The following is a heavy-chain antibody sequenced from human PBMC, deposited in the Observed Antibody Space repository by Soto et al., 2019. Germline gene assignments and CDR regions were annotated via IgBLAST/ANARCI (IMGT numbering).Heavy chain of an antibody. CDR3: ARHPTYYYDSSGYYYYYGMDV. CDR1: GYSFTNYW. V-gene: IGHV5-51*01. D-gene: IGHD3-22*01. Sequence: GDSLKISCKASGYSFTNYWIGWVRQMPGKGLEWMGIIYPGDSDTRYSPSFQGQVTISADKSISTAYLQWSSLKASDTAMYYCARHPTYYYDSSGYYYYYGMDVWGQGTTVTVSS. J-gene: IGHJ6*02. CDR2: IYPGDSDT.